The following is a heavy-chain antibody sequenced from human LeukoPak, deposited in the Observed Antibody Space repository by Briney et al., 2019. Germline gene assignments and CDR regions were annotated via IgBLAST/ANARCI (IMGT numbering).Heavy chain of an antibody. CDR2: INHSGST. J-gene: IGHJ6*02. Sequence: SETLSLTCAVYGGSFSHYYWSWIRQPPGKGLEWIGEINHSGSTNYNPSLKSRVFISVDTSKNQFSLHLTSVTAADTALYYCARGLTADYYYYYGMDVWGQGTTVTVSS. V-gene: IGHV4-34*01. D-gene: IGHD3-9*01. CDR1: GGSFSHYY. CDR3: ARGLTADYYYYYGMDV.